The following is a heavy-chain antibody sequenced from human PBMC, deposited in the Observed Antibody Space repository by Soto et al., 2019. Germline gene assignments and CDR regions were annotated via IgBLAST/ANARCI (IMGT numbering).Heavy chain of an antibody. D-gene: IGHD3-10*01. CDR1: GDSVSSNSAA. V-gene: IGHV6-1*01. CDR2: TYYRSKWYN. CDR3: ARDTAVGFSSGSSFDY. J-gene: IGHJ4*02. Sequence: SQTLSLTCAISGDSVSSNSAAWNWIRQSPSRGLEWLGRTYYRSKWYNDYAVSVKSRITINPDTSKNQFSLQLNSVTPEDTAVYYCARDTAVGFSSGSSFDYWGQGTLVTVSS.